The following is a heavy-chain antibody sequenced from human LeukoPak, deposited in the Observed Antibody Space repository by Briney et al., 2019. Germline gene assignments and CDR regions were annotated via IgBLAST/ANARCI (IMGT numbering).Heavy chain of an antibody. CDR2: INHSGST. Sequence: PPETLSLTCAVYGGSFSGYYWSWNRQPPGKGLEWIGEINHSGSTNYNPSLKSRVTISVDTSKNQFSLKLSSVTAADTAVYYCAGYDILTGYYALGYWGQGTLVTVSS. J-gene: IGHJ4*02. V-gene: IGHV4-34*01. CDR3: AGYDILTGYYALGY. D-gene: IGHD3-9*01. CDR1: GGSFSGYY.